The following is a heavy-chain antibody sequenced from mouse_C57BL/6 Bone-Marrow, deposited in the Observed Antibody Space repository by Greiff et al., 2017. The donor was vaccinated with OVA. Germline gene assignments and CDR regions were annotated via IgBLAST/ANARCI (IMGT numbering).Heavy chain of an antibody. Sequence: QVQLQQSGAELARPGASVKLSCKASGYTFTSYGISWVKQRTGQGLEWIGEIYPRSGNTYYNEKFKGKATLTADKSSSTAYMELRSLTSEDSAVYFCARRIPLRSWYFDVWGTGTTVTVSS. J-gene: IGHJ1*03. CDR2: IYPRSGNT. CDR1: GYTFTSYG. V-gene: IGHV1-81*01. CDR3: ARRIPLRSWYFDV. D-gene: IGHD1-1*01.